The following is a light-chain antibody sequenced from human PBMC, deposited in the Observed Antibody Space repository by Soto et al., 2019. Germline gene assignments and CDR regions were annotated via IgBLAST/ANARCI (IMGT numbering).Light chain of an antibody. Sequence: DIQMTQSPSSLSASVGDRVTITCRASQGISNYLAWYQQKPGKVPKLLTYAASTLQSGVPSRFSGSGSGTDFTLTISSLQPEDVATYYCQKYNSAPPFTFGGGTKVDIK. CDR3: QKYNSAPPFT. CDR1: QGISNY. V-gene: IGKV1-27*01. J-gene: IGKJ4*01. CDR2: AAS.